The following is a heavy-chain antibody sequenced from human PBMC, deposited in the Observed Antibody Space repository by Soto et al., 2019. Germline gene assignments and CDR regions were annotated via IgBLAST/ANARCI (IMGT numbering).Heavy chain of an antibody. V-gene: IGHV4-31*03. Sequence: PSETLSLTCTVSGGSISSGGYYWSWIRQHPGKGLEWIGYIYYSGSTYYNPSLKSRVTISVDTSKNQFSLKLSSVTAADTAVYYCAARIAAAGRYYYYGMDVWGQGTTVTVPS. CDR3: AARIAAAGRYYYYGMDV. CDR1: GGSISSGGYY. CDR2: IYYSGST. D-gene: IGHD6-13*01. J-gene: IGHJ6*02.